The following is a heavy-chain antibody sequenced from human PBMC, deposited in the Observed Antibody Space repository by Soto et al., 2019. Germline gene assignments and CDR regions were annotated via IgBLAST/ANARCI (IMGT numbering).Heavy chain of an antibody. CDR1: GDSISNLDYF. CDR3: ARGRYCLTGRCFPDWFDS. Sequence: SETLSLTCSVSGDSISNLDYFWAWIRQPPGQALEYIGYIYKSATTYYNPSFESRVAISVDTSKSQFSLNVTSVTAADTAVYFCARGRYCLTGRCFPDWFDSWGQGARVTVSS. V-gene: IGHV4-30-4*01. J-gene: IGHJ5*01. D-gene: IGHD7-27*01. CDR2: IYKSATT.